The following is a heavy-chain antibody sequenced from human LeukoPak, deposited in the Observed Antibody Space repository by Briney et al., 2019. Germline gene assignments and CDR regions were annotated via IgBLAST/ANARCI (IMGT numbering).Heavy chain of an antibody. CDR3: AKKGVTVIGSNWFDS. CDR2: ISNSGSTI. Sequence: PGGSLRLSCAASGFTFSDYFMSWIRQAPQKGLEWVSYISNSGSTIYYADSVKGRFTISRDNSKNTLYLQMNSLRAEDTAVYYCAKKGVTVIGSNWFDSWGQGTLVTVSS. J-gene: IGHJ5*01. V-gene: IGHV3-11*01. CDR1: GFTFSDYF. D-gene: IGHD4-11*01.